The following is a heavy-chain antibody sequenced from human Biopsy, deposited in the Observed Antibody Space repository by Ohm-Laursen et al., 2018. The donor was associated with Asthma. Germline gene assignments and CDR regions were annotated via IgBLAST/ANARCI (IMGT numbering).Heavy chain of an antibody. J-gene: IGHJ3*01. CDR3: ARTYYDFLTGQVKDVFGV. D-gene: IGHD3-9*01. CDR2: VNTGNGDT. V-gene: IGHV1-3*04. CDR1: GCNFISFA. Sequence: SVKVSCKASGCNFISFAIHWVRQAPGQRLEWMGWVNTGNGDTKYSRKFQGRVTITRDTSASTAYMELRSLRSEDTATYYCARTYYDFLTGQVKDVFGVWGQGTMVTVSS.